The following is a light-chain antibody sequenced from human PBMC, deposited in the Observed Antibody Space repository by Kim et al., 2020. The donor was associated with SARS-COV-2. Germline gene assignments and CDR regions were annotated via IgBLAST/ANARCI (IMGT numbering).Light chain of an antibody. Sequence: SYELTQPPSVSVSPGQTVSITCSGDKLGDKYACWYQQKPGQSPVLVIYQDSKRPSGIPERFSGSNSGNTATLTISGTQAMDEADYYCQAWDSSTFGTGTK. CDR2: QDS. J-gene: IGLJ1*01. CDR3: QAWDSST. CDR1: KLGDKY. V-gene: IGLV3-1*01.